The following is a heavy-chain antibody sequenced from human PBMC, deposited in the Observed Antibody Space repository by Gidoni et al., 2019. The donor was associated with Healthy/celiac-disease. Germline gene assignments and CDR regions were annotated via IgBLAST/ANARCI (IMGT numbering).Heavy chain of an antibody. CDR2: FYYSGSA. Sequence: QVQLQESGPGLVKPSETLSLTCTVSGGSISNYYWTWIRQPPGKGLEWIGHFYYSGSANYNPSLKSRVTISVDTSKNQFSLRLSSVTAADTAVYYCARVDSSGYHGYWGQGTLVTVSS. D-gene: IGHD3-22*01. CDR1: GGSISNYY. CDR3: ARVDSSGYHGY. J-gene: IGHJ4*02. V-gene: IGHV4-59*01.